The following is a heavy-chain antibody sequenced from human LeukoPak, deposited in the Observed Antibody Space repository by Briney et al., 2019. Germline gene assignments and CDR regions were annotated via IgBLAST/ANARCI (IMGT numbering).Heavy chain of an antibody. V-gene: IGHV3-23*01. CDR2: ISGSGGST. Sequence: GGSLRLSCAASGFTFSSYAMSWVRQAPGKGLEWVSAISGSGGSTYYADSVKGRFTISRDNSKNTLYLQMNSLRAEDTAVYYCAKDMGSRPVCSGGSCGPPVPDYFDYWGQGTLVTVSS. CDR1: GFTFSSYA. J-gene: IGHJ4*02. D-gene: IGHD2-15*01. CDR3: AKDMGSRPVCSGGSCGPPVPDYFDY.